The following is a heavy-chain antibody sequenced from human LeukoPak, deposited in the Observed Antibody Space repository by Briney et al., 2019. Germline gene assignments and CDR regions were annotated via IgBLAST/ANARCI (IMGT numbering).Heavy chain of an antibody. CDR1: GGSFSGYY. V-gene: IGHV4-34*01. Sequence: SSETLSLTCAVYGGSFSGYYWSWIRQPPGKGLEWLGEINHSGSTNYDPSLKSRVTISVDTSKNQFSLKLSSVTAADTAVYYCARGFRFYGGRPFDYWGQGTLVTVSS. D-gene: IGHD4/OR15-4a*01. J-gene: IGHJ4*02. CDR3: ARGFRFYGGRPFDY. CDR2: INHSGST.